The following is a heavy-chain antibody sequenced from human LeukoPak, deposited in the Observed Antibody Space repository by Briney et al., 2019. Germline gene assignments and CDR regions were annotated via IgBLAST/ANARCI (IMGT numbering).Heavy chain of an antibody. CDR3: AKAMVRGARTQFDY. CDR1: GFTFSSYG. J-gene: IGHJ4*02. Sequence: GGSLRLSCAASGFTFSSYGMHWVRQAPGKGLEWVAFIRYDGSNKYYADSVKGRFTISRDNSKNTLYLQMNSLRAEDTAVYYCAKAMVRGARTQFDYWGQGTLVTVSS. CDR2: IRYDGSNK. D-gene: IGHD3-10*01. V-gene: IGHV3-30*02.